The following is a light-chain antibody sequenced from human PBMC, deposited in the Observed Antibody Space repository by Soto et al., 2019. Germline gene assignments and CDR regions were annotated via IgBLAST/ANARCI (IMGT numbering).Light chain of an antibody. J-gene: IGLJ1*01. Sequence: QSALTQPRSLSGSPGQSVTISCTGTSGDVVGYNYVSWYQLQPGKVPKLLIYDVNKRPSGAPDRFSGSKSGNTASLTISGLQAEDEADYYCCSYTTSNTRQIVFGTGTKVTVL. V-gene: IGLV2-11*01. CDR3: CSYTTSNTRQIV. CDR2: DVN. CDR1: SGDVVGYNY.